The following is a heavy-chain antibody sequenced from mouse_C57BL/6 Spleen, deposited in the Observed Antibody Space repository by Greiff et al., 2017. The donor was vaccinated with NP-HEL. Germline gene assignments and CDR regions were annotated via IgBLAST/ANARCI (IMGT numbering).Heavy chain of an antibody. CDR2: IHPNSGST. Sequence: QVQLQQPGAELLKPGASVKLSCKASGYTFTSYWMHWVKQRPGQGLEWIGMIHPNSGSTNYNEKFKSKATLTVDKSSSTAYMQLSSLTSEDSAVYYCARGKNDYDPYAMDYWGQGTSVTVSS. J-gene: IGHJ4*01. V-gene: IGHV1-64*01. CDR3: ARGKNDYDPYAMDY. D-gene: IGHD2-4*01. CDR1: GYTFTSYW.